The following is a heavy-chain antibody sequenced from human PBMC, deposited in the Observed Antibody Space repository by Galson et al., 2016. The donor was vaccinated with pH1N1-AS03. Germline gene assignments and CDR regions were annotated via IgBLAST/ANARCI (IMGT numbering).Heavy chain of an antibody. CDR2: VIGVFGTS. CDR1: GVIFRSFG. V-gene: IGHV1-69*13. CDR3: ARESGYNYGYLDY. J-gene: IGHJ4*02. Sequence: PVKVSCKASGVIFRSFGISWVRQAPGQGLEWMGRVIGVFGTSKHAQKFQGRVTITADESTSTAYMELTSLRSDDTAVYYCARESGYNYGYLDYWGQGTLVTVSS. D-gene: IGHD5-18*01.